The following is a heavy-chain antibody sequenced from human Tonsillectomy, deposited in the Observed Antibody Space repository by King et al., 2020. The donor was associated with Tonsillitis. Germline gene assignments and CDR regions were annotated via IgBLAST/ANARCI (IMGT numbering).Heavy chain of an antibody. CDR2: ISYYGSNK. D-gene: IGHD3-22*01. Sequence: VQLVESGGGVVQPGRSLRLSCAASGFTFSTFDIHWVRQAPGKGLEWVAVISYYGSNKYYVDSVKGRFTISRDNSTNTLYLQMNSLRAEDTAVYFCAKDLIDYYDSSGYPDCWGQGTLVTVSS. CDR1: GFTFSTFD. J-gene: IGHJ4*02. CDR3: AKDLIDYYDSSGYPDC. V-gene: IGHV3-30*18.